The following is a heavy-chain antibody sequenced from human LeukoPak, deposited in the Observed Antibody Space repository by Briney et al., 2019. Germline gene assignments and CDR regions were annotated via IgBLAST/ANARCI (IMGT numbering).Heavy chain of an antibody. CDR1: GHSINSGGYS. J-gene: IGHJ4*02. Sequence: KSSETLSLTCAVSGHSINSGGYSWRWIRQPPGKGLEWIGYIYHTGSNFYNPSLKGRTTISEDRSKNQFSLKLNAVTAADPALNYCARTEGRGGGGYCTSDSCYLDSWGQGTLVTVSS. V-gene: IGHV4-30-2*01. CDR2: IYHTGSN. CDR3: ARTEGRGGGGYCTSDSCYLDS. D-gene: IGHD2-8*01.